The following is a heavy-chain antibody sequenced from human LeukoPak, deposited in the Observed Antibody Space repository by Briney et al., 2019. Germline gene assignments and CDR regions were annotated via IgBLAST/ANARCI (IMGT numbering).Heavy chain of an antibody. CDR1: GGTFSSYA. V-gene: IGHV1-69*13. CDR2: IIPIFGTA. J-gene: IGHJ4*02. Sequence: SVKVSCKASGGTFSSYAISWVRQAPGQGLEWRGGIIPIFGTANYAQKFQGRVTITADESTSTAYMELSSLRSEDTAVYYCARFLSGIEDFDYWGQGTLVTVSS. CDR3: ARFLSGIEDFDY. D-gene: IGHD1-14*01.